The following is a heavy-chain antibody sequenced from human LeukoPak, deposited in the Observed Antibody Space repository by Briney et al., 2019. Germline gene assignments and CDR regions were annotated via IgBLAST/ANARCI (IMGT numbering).Heavy chain of an antibody. D-gene: IGHD3-10*01. V-gene: IGHV5-51*01. CDR1: GYSFTNYW. J-gene: IGHJ4*02. CDR3: ARHAPGDYFDY. CDR2: IHPGDSDT. Sequence: LGESLKISCKGSGYSFTNYWIGCVRQMPGKGLEWMGIIHPGDSDTRYSPSLQGQVTMSVDKSISTAYLQWSSLKASDTAMYYCARHAPGDYFDYWGQGTLVTVSS.